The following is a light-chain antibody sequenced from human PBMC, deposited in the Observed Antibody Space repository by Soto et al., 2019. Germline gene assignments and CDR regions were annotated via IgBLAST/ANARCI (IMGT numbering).Light chain of an antibody. V-gene: IGLV2-14*03. CDR3: VSYTSSTYYV. J-gene: IGLJ1*01. CDR2: DVA. CDR1: SSDVGGSNF. Sequence: QSALTQPASVSDSPGQSITISCTGTSSDVGGSNFVSWYQQHPGKPPKLIIYDVANRPSGVSNRFSGSKSGSTASLIISRLPTEDEADYYCVSYTSSTYYVFGNGNKVTV.